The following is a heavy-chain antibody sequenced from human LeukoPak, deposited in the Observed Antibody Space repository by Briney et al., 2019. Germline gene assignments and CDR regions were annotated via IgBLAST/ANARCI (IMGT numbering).Heavy chain of an antibody. D-gene: IGHD1-26*01. CDR3: ARADPIVGATHFDY. J-gene: IGHJ4*02. CDR1: GYTFTDYY. V-gene: IGHV1-2*02. Sequence: ASVKVSCKASGYTFTDYYMHWVRQAPGLGLEWMGWINPNSGGTNYAQKFQGRVTMTRDTSISTAYMELSRLRSDDTAVYYCARADPIVGATHFDYWGQGTLVTVSS. CDR2: INPNSGGT.